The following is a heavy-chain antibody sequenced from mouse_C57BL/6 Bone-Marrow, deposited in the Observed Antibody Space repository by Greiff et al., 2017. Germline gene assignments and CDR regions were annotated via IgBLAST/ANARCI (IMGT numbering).Heavy chain of an antibody. CDR3: ARAAYYGSSFYYFDY. CDR1: GYTFTDYY. J-gene: IGHJ2*01. D-gene: IGHD1-1*01. CDR2: IFPGSGST. V-gene: IGHV1-75*01. Sequence: VQLQQSGPELVKPGASVTISCKASGYTFTDYYINWVKQRPGQGLEWIGWIFPGSGSTYYNEKFKGKATLTVDKSSSTAYMLLSSLTSEDSAVYFCARAAYYGSSFYYFDYWGQGTTLTVSS.